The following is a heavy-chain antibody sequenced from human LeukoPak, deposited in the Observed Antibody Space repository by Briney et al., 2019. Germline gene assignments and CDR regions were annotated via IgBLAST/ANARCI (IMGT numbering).Heavy chain of an antibody. CDR3: AREGGYLQLRYFDY. V-gene: IGHV4-34*01. J-gene: IGHJ4*02. CDR1: GGSFSGYS. D-gene: IGHD5-24*01. CDR2: INHSGST. Sequence: PSETLSLTCAVPGGSFSGYSWSWIRQPPGKGLEWIGEINHSGSTNYNPSLKSRVTISVDTSKNQFSLRLISVTAADTAVYYCAREGGYLQLRYFDYWGQGTLVTVSS.